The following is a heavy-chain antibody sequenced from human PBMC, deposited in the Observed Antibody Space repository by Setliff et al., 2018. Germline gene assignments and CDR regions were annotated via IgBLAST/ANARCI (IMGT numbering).Heavy chain of an antibody. V-gene: IGHV3-33*07. D-gene: IGHD3-10*01. CDR3: ARDHVYGSQYYYYYYGMDV. CDR1: GFTFSRYW. Sequence: PGGSLRLSCAASGFTFSRYWMSWVRQAPGKGLEWVAVIWFDGSKEFYADSVKGRFAISRDNPKNTLYLQMNSLRAEDTAVYYCARDHVYGSQYYYYYYGMDVWGQGTTVTVSS. J-gene: IGHJ6*02. CDR2: IWFDGSKE.